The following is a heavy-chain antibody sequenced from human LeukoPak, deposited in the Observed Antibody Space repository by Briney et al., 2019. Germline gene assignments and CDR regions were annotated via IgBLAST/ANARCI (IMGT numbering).Heavy chain of an antibody. CDR3: ARDGYYDFWSGSYPYMDV. V-gene: IGHV4-61*02. CDR1: GGSISSGSYY. CDR2: IYTSGST. D-gene: IGHD3-3*01. Sequence: SETLSLTCSVSGGSISSGSYYWSWIRQPAGKALEWIGRIYTSGSTNYNPSHKSRVTMSVDTSKNQFSLKLSSVTAADTAVYYCARDGYYDFWSGSYPYMDVWGKGTTVTVSS. J-gene: IGHJ6*03.